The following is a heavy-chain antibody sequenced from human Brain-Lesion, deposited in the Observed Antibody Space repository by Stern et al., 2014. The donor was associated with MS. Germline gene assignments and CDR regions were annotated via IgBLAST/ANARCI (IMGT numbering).Heavy chain of an antibody. CDR3: ARGRVVPGFQYYATDV. Sequence: QVQLQQSGPGLVKPSQTLSLSCTVSGGSISSGGYYWSWIRQPAGKGLEWIGRIFNSGSTSYKPSLKSRVTISIATSKTQFSLRLNSMTAADTAVYYCARGRVVPGFQYYATDVWGQGTTVIVSS. D-gene: IGHD2-2*01. J-gene: IGHJ6*02. CDR2: IFNSGST. V-gene: IGHV4-61*02. CDR1: GGSISSGGYY.